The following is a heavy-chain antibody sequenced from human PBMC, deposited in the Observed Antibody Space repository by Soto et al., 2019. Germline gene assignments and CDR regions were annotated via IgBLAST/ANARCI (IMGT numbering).Heavy chain of an antibody. J-gene: IGHJ6*02. Sequence: SLSLSCAASGFTFGDYAMHWVRQVPGKGLEWVSGFKWNSGDVGYADSVKGRFTISRDNAKNSLYLQMNSLRPEDTAVYYCAKDRSSGSPYYGMDFWGQGTMVTVSS. CDR1: GFTFGDYA. D-gene: IGHD3-10*01. CDR3: AKDRSSGSPYYGMDF. CDR2: FKWNSGDV. V-gene: IGHV3-9*01.